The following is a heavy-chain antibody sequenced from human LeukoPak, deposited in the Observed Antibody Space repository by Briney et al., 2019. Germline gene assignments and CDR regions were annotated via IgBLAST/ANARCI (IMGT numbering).Heavy chain of an antibody. D-gene: IGHD1-7*01. CDR1: GFIFSDYA. CDR2: ISGPGDYI. Sequence: PGGSLRLSCAASGFIFSDYAMTWVRQAPGKGLEWVSAISGPGDYIYYADSVKGRFTFSRDNSKNTLYLQMNSLRAEDTAVYYCAKNRGTGTAFYDCWGQGALVTVSA. V-gene: IGHV3-23*01. CDR3: AKNRGTGTAFYDC. J-gene: IGHJ4*02.